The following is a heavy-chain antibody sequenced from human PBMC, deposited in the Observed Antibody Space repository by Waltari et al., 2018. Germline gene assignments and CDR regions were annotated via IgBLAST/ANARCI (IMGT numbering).Heavy chain of an antibody. CDR1: GFSVATYW. V-gene: IGHV3-74*01. D-gene: IGHD2-2*01. Sequence: EVQVVESGGGLVLPGGSLRLSCAASGFSVATYWMHWVRQVPGKGLVWVARINPRGNVINYADTVKDRFTISRDIAKNTLILQMSGLRAKDTAIYYGIKDAFGPQDSWGQGTLVTVSS. CDR3: IKDAFGPQDS. J-gene: IGHJ5*01. CDR2: INPRGNVI.